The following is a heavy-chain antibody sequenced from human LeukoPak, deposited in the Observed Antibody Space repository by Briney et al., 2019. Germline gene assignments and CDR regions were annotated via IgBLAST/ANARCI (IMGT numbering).Heavy chain of an antibody. CDR3: AKDLGGKPYYYYGMDV. CDR2: ISGGGGGT. CDR1: GFTFSSYA. Sequence: GGSLRLSCSASGFTFSSYAMTWVRQAPGKGLEWVSAISGGGGGTFYADSVKGRFTISRDNSKDTLYLQMNSLRAEDTAVYYCAKDLGGKPYYYYGMDVWGQGTTVTVSS. V-gene: IGHV3-23*01. J-gene: IGHJ6*02.